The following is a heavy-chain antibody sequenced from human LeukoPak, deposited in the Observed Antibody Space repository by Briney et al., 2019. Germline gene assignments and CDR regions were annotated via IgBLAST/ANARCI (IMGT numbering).Heavy chain of an antibody. J-gene: IGHJ4*02. Sequence: GASVKVSCKASGYTFTNYYIHWVRQAPGQGLEWMGLIDPSGASTSYAQNFQGRVTMTRDTSTSTVYMELSSLRSEDTAVYYCARVGTPGGVATKLPHYWGQGTLVTVSS. CDR2: IDPSGAST. CDR1: GYTFTNYY. V-gene: IGHV1-46*01. D-gene: IGHD5-24*01. CDR3: ARVGTPGGVATKLPHY.